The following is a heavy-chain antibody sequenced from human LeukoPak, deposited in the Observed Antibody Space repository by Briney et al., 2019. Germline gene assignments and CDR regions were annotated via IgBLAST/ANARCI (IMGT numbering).Heavy chain of an antibody. D-gene: IGHD2-15*01. CDR2: IYHSGST. V-gene: IGHV4-38-2*02. J-gene: IGHJ5*02. CDR3: ARVPEDWFGP. Sequence: SESLSLTCTVSGYSISSGYYWGWIRQPPGRRLEWIGSIYHSGSTYYNPSLKSRVTLSVDTSKNQFSLKLSSVTAADTAVYYCARVPEDWFGPWGQGTLVTVSS. CDR1: GYSISSGYY.